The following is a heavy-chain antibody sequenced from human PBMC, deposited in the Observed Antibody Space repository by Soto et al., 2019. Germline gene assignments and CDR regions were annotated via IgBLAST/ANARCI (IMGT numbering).Heavy chain of an antibody. CDR3: AKDSYSGYDFPPTDY. D-gene: IGHD5-12*01. CDR1: GFTFSSYA. J-gene: IGHJ4*02. CDR2: ISGSGGST. Sequence: PGGSLRLSCAASGFTFSSYAMSWVRQAPGKGLEWVSAISGSGGSTYYADSVKGRFTISRDNSKNTLYLQMNSLRAEDTAVYYCAKDSYSGYDFPPTDYWGQGTLVTVSS. V-gene: IGHV3-23*01.